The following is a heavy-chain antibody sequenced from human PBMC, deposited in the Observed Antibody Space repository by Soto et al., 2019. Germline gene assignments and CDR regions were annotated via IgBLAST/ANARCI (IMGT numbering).Heavy chain of an antibody. Sequence: EASVKVSCKASGFTFTSSAVQWVRQARGQRLEWIGWIVVGSGNTNYAQKFQERVTITRDMSTSTAYMELSSLRSEDTAAYYCAADRAEWELLRFDYWGQGTLVTVSS. J-gene: IGHJ4*02. D-gene: IGHD1-26*01. CDR1: GFTFTSSA. V-gene: IGHV1-58*01. CDR2: IVVGSGNT. CDR3: AADRAEWELLRFDY.